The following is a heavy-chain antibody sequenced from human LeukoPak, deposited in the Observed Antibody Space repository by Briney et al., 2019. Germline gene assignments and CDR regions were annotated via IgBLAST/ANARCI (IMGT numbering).Heavy chain of an antibody. V-gene: IGHV3-23*01. CDR2: ISGSGGST. CDR1: GFTFSDYY. CDR3: AKSRERNRGGVFDY. Sequence: GGSLRLSCAASGFTFSDYYMSWVRQAPGKGLEWVSAISGSGGSTYYADSVKGRFTISRDNSKNTLYLQMNSLRAEDTAVYYCAKSRERNRGGVFDYWGQGTLVTVSS. D-gene: IGHD1-1*01. J-gene: IGHJ4*02.